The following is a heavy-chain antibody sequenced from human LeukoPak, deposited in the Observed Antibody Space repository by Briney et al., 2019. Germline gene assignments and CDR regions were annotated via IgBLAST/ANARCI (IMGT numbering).Heavy chain of an antibody. Sequence: PGGSLRLSCAASGFTFSSYEMNWVRQAPGKGLEWVSYISSSGSTIYYADSVKGRFTISRDNAKNSLYLQMNSLRAEDTAVYYCAREGYRGGDCPGVWGQGTLVTVSS. CDR3: AREGYRGGDCPGV. D-gene: IGHD2-21*01. V-gene: IGHV3-48*03. CDR1: GFTFSSYE. J-gene: IGHJ4*02. CDR2: ISSSGSTI.